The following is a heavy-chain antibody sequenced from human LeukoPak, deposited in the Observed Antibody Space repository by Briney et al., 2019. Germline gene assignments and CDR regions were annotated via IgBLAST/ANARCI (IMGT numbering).Heavy chain of an antibody. J-gene: IGHJ2*01. Sequence: GESLKISCQASGYTFTSYWIGWVRQMPGKGLECMGIIYPDDSDTTYSPSFQGQATISADKSFRTAYLQWGSLKASDTAIYYCARLGGDTYYFGSASYPNWYFDLWGRGTLVTVSS. D-gene: IGHD3-10*01. CDR1: GYTFTSYW. CDR2: IYPDDSDT. CDR3: ARLGGDTYYFGSASYPNWYFDL. V-gene: IGHV5-51*01.